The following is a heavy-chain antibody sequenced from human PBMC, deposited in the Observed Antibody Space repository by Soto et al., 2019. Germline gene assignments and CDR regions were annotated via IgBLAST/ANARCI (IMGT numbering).Heavy chain of an antibody. V-gene: IGHV3-23*01. Sequence: EVQLLESGGGLVQPGGSLRLSCAASGFTFSSYAMSWVRQAPGKGLEWVSAISGSGGSTYYADSVKGRFTISRDNSKNSLYLQMNSLRAEDTAVYYCARASDPDSSSSSGWFDPWGQGTLVTVSS. CDR1: GFTFSSYA. CDR3: ARASDPDSSSSSGWFDP. CDR2: ISGSGGST. J-gene: IGHJ5*02. D-gene: IGHD6-6*01.